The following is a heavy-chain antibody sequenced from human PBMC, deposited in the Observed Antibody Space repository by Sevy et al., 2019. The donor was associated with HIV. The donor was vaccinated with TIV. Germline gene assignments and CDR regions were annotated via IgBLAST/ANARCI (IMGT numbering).Heavy chain of an antibody. Sequence: SDTLSLTCTVSGGSINSDHWNWIRQPPGKGLEWIGYVYYTGGTNYNPSLKNRVTISVDRTKNQFSLKLTSVTAADTAVYYCAGRNDFDIWGQGTMVTISS. CDR2: VYYTGGT. CDR3: AGRNDFDI. CDR1: GGSINSDH. V-gene: IGHV4-59*08. J-gene: IGHJ3*02.